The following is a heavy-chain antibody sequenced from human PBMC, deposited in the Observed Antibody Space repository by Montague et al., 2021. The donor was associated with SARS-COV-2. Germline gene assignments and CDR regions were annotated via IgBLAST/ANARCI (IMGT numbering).Heavy chain of an antibody. CDR1: GASVSSINW. Sequence: SETLSLTCAVSGASVSSINWWTWVRQPPGRGLEWIAEIHHTGITNFNPPPRSRDSISLDTSRNPFLLTLNSVTAAATAIYYCASHPVFQQLYSWGQGTLVSVSS. D-gene: IGHD6-13*01. J-gene: IGHJ4*03. CDR3: ASHPVFQQLYS. CDR2: IHHTGIT. V-gene: IGHV4-4*02.